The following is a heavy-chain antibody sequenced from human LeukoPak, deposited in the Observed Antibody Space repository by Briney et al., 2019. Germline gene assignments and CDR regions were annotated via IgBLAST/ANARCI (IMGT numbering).Heavy chain of an antibody. CDR2: ISSNGGST. CDR1: GFTFSSYA. V-gene: IGHV3-64*01. J-gene: IGHJ4*02. D-gene: IGHD3-10*01. CDR3: ARGGLLWFGELSGY. Sequence: PGGSLRLSCAASGFTFSSYAMHWVRQAPGNGLEYVSVISSNGGSTYYANSMKGRFTISRDNSKNTLYLQMGSLRAEDMAVYYCARGGLLWFGELSGYWGQGTLVTVSS.